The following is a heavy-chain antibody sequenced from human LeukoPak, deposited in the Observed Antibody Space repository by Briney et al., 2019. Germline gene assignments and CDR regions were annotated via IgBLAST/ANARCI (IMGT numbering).Heavy chain of an antibody. CDR1: GGSISSYY. CDR3: ARDSWGYYYDSSGPFLTVYFDL. V-gene: IGHV4-4*07. D-gene: IGHD3-22*01. J-gene: IGHJ2*01. Sequence: SETLSLTCTVSGGSISSYYWSWIRQPAGKGLEWIGRIYTSGSTNYNPSLKSRVTISVDKSKNQFSLKLSSVTAADTAVYYCARDSWGYYYDSSGPFLTVYFDLWGRGTLVTVSS. CDR2: IYTSGST.